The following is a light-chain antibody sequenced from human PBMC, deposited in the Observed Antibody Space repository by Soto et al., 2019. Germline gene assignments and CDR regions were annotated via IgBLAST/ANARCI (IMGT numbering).Light chain of an antibody. Sequence: QSVLAQPPSASGTPGQRVTISCSGSSSNIGSNTVNWYQQLPGTAPKLVIYSNNQRPSGVPDRFSGSKSGTSASLAISGLQSEDEFYYYCVESDNNLIAYVVFRGG. V-gene: IGLV1-44*01. CDR1: SSNIGSNT. J-gene: IGLJ2*01. CDR3: VESDNNLIAYVV. CDR2: SNN.